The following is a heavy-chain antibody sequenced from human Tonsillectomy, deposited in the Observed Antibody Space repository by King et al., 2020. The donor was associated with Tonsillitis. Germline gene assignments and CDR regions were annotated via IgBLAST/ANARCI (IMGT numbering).Heavy chain of an antibody. Sequence: VQLVQSGGGLVQPGGSLRLSCAASGFTFSSYEMNWVRQAPGKGLEWVSYISSSGSTIYYADSVKGRFTISRDNAKNSLYLQMNSLRAEDTAVYYCARDGSWVGELKNWFDPWGQGTLVTVSS. CDR1: GFTFSSYE. D-gene: IGHD3-10*01. J-gene: IGHJ5*02. V-gene: IGHV3-48*03. CDR3: ARDGSWVGELKNWFDP. CDR2: ISSSGSTI.